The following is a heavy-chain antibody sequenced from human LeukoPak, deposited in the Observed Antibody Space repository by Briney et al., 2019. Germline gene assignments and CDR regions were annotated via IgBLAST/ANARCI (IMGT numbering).Heavy chain of an antibody. CDR2: INHSGST. V-gene: IGHV4-39*07. Sequence: SETLSLTCTVSGGSISSSSYYWGWIRQPPGKGLEWIGEINHSGSTNYNPSLKSRVTISVDTSKNQFSLKLSSVTAADTAVYYCARVGGSGYYQYFDYWGQGTLVTVSS. CDR3: ARVGGSGYYQYFDY. J-gene: IGHJ4*02. CDR1: GGSISSSSYY. D-gene: IGHD3-22*01.